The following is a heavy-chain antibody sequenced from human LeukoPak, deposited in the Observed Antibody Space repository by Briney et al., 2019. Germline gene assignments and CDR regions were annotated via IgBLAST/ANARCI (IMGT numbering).Heavy chain of an antibody. CDR2: IIPIFGTA. CDR3: PSGLEDVVCPYYYYDAIDV. J-gene: IGHJ6*04. CDR1: GGTFISYA. V-gene: IGHV1-69*13. Sequence: ASVKVSCKASGGTFISYAISWVRQAPGQGLEWMGGIIPIFGTANYAQKFQGRVTIPADEYTSTAYMELSSQTSEDTAVYYCPSGLEDVVCPYYYYDAIDVWGKGTTVTVSS. D-gene: IGHD2-2*01.